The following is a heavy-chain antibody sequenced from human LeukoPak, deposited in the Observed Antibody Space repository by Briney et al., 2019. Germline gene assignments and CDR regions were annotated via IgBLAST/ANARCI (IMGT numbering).Heavy chain of an antibody. CDR3: ARDTYYYDSGGLDY. Sequence: PGGSLRLSCAASGFTFSSYAMSWVRQAPGKGLEWVSYISSSGSTIYYADSVKGRFTISRDNAKNSLYLQMNSLRAEDTAVYYCARDTYYYDSGGLDYWGQGTLVTVSS. J-gene: IGHJ4*02. CDR2: ISSSGSTI. V-gene: IGHV3-48*03. D-gene: IGHD3-22*01. CDR1: GFTFSSYA.